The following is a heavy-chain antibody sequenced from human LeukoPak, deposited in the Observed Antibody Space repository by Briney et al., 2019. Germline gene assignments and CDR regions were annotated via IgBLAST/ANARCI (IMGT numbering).Heavy chain of an antibody. Sequence: ASVKVSCKASGFSFTGYCMHWVRQAPGQGLEWMGWINPNSGGTTYAQKFRGRVTITSDTSTSEAYMELTSLRSDDTAVYYCTRDRPVGSTTNYYFYYGMDVWGQGTTVTVSS. V-gene: IGHV1-2*02. CDR3: TRDRPVGSTTNYYFYYGMDV. CDR1: GFSFTGYC. J-gene: IGHJ6*02. D-gene: IGHD1-26*01. CDR2: INPNSGGT.